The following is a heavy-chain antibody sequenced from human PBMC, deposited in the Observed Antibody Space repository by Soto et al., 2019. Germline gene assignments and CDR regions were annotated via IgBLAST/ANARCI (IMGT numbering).Heavy chain of an antibody. CDR3: ARDGGITGMAARYSYYYYGMDV. J-gene: IGHJ6*02. D-gene: IGHD6-6*01. Sequence: RLGGSLRLSCAASGFTFSSYGMHWVRQAPGKGLEWVAVIWYDGSNKYYADSVKGRFTISRDNSKNTLYLQMNSLRAEDTAVYYCARDGGITGMAARYSYYYYGMDVWGQGTTVTVSS. V-gene: IGHV3-33*01. CDR1: GFTFSSYG. CDR2: IWYDGSNK.